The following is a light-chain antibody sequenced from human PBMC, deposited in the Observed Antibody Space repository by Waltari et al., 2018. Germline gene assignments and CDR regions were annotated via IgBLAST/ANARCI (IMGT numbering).Light chain of an antibody. V-gene: IGKV1-5*03. CDR2: KAS. Sequence: DIQLTQSPSTLSASVADRVTITCRASQSISNWVAWYQQKPEKAPKLLIYKASTLESGVPSRFSGSGSGTEFTLTISSLQPDDFATYYCQQYNSYSLLTFGGGTKVEIK. J-gene: IGKJ4*01. CDR1: QSISNW. CDR3: QQYNSYSLLT.